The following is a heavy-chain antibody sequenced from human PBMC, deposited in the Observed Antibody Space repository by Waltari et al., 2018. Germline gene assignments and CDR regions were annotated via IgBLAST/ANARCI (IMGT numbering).Heavy chain of an antibody. CDR1: GGSISSYY. J-gene: IGHJ4*02. V-gene: IGHV4-59*01. CDR3: ARGTYYDFWSGSRFDY. Sequence: QVQLQESGPGLVKPSETLSLTCTVSGGSISSYYWSWIRQPTGKGLEWIGYIYYSGSTNYNPSLKSRVTISVDTSKNQFSLKLSSVTAADTAVYYCARGTYYDFWSGSRFDYWGQGTLVTVSS. CDR2: IYYSGST. D-gene: IGHD3-3*01.